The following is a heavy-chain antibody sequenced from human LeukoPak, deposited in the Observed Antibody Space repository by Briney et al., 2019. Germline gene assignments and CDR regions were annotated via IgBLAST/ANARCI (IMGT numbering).Heavy chain of an antibody. D-gene: IGHD7-27*01. V-gene: IGHV3-7*01. Sequence: GKSLRLSCAASGFTFTTYYMSWVRQAPGKGLEWVANINQDGRTKYYMDSVKGRFTISRDNAINSVFLQMNSLRAEDTAVYYCARENWANDYWGQGTLVTVSS. J-gene: IGHJ4*02. CDR3: ARENWANDY. CDR2: INQDGRTK. CDR1: GFTFTTYY.